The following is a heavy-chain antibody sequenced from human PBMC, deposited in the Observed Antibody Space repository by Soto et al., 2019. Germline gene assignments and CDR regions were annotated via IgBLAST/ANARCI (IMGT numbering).Heavy chain of an antibody. Sequence: GGSLRLSCAASGFTFSSYGMHWVRQAPGKGLEWVAVISYDGSNKYYADSVKGRFTISRGNSKNTLYLQMNSLRAEDTAVYYCAILESSDYYDSSGSWFDPWGQGTLVTVSS. V-gene: IGHV3-30*03. CDR3: AILESSDYYDSSGSWFDP. CDR2: ISYDGSNK. D-gene: IGHD3-22*01. J-gene: IGHJ5*02. CDR1: GFTFSSYG.